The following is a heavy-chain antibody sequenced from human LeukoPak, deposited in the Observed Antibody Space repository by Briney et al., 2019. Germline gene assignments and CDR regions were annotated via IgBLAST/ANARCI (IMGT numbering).Heavy chain of an antibody. Sequence: PSETLSLTCTVSGGSISSNYWSWIRQPAGKGLEYIGRIYSSGNTNYNPSLKSRVTMSVDTSKNQFSLLLHSVTAADTAVHYCARVWLSSGSYWYFDFWGRGTLVIVSS. CDR1: GGSISSNY. CDR3: ARVWLSSGSYWYFDF. D-gene: IGHD3-22*01. CDR2: IYSSGNT. J-gene: IGHJ2*01. V-gene: IGHV4-4*07.